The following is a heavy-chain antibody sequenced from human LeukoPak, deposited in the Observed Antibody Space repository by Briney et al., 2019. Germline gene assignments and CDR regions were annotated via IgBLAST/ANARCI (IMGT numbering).Heavy chain of an antibody. V-gene: IGHV3-7*01. Sequence: GGSLRLSCAASGFTFSSYWMSWVRQAPGKGLEWVANIKQDGSEKYYVDSVKGQFTISRDNAKNSLYLQMNSLRAEDTAVYYCARDGGSGWPSFDYWGQGTLVTVSS. CDR2: IKQDGSEK. D-gene: IGHD6-19*01. CDR3: ARDGGSGWPSFDY. J-gene: IGHJ4*02. CDR1: GFTFSSYW.